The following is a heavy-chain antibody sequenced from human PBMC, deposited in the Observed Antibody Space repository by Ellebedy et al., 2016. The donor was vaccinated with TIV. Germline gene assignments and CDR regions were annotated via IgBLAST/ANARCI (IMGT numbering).Heavy chain of an antibody. Sequence: GESLKISCAASGFTFSSHAMSWVRQTPGKGLEWVSAISASGGSAYYAESVKGRFTMSRDNSRNTLYLQMNFLRAEDTAVYYCVSSGGGNDYCHYWGQGALVTVSS. V-gene: IGHV3-23*01. J-gene: IGHJ4*02. CDR1: GFTFSSHA. CDR2: ISASGGSA. CDR3: VSSGGGNDYCHY. D-gene: IGHD3-16*01.